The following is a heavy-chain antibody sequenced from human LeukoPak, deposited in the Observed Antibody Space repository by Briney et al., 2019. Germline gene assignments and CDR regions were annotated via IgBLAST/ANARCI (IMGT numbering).Heavy chain of an antibody. D-gene: IGHD3-22*01. V-gene: IGHV1-46*01. CDR2: INPSGGST. Sequence: GASVKVSCKASGYTFTSYYMHWVRQAPGQGLEWMGIINPSGGSTSYAQKFQGRVTMTRDTSTSTVYMELSSLRSEDTAVYYCATDPRYYYDSSGYPDWGQGTLVTVSS. CDR1: GYTFTSYY. CDR3: ATDPRYYYDSSGYPD. J-gene: IGHJ4*02.